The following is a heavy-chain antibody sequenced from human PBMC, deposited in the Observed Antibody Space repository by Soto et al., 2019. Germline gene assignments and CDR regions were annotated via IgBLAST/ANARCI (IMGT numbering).Heavy chain of an antibody. Sequence: QLQLQESGPGLVKPSETLSLTCTVSGGSISSSSYYWGWIRQPPGKGLEWIGSIYYSGSTYYNPSLKSRVTMSVDTSKNQFSLKLGSVTAADTAVYYCARLTVIRTSGWWAYWCQGTLVTVSS. D-gene: IGHD6-19*01. V-gene: IGHV4-39*01. J-gene: IGHJ4*02. CDR3: ARLTVIRTSGWWAY. CDR2: IYYSGST. CDR1: GGSISSSSYY.